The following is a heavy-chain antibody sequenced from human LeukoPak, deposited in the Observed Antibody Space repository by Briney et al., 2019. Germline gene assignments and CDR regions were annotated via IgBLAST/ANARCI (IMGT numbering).Heavy chain of an antibody. D-gene: IGHD3-10*01. Sequence: SETLSLTCTVSGGSISSSSYSWGWLRQPPGKGLEWIGTIYYSGSTYYNPSLKSRVTISVDTSKNQFSLKLSSVTAADTAVYYCARHTGGRPQYYGSGRFYRLEYFDYWGQGTLVTVSS. CDR1: GGSISSSSYS. J-gene: IGHJ4*02. CDR3: ARHTGGRPQYYGSGRFYRLEYFDY. CDR2: IYYSGST. V-gene: IGHV4-39*01.